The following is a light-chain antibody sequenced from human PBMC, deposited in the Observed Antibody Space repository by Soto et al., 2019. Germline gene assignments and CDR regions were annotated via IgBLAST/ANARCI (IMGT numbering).Light chain of an antibody. V-gene: IGLV2-23*01. J-gene: IGLJ1*01. CDR2: EGS. Sequence: QSALTQPASVSGSPGQSITISCTGTSSDVGSYNLLSWYQQHPGKAPKLMIYEGSKRPSGVSNRFSGSKSGNTACLTISGLQAEDEADYYCCSYAGSSTYVFGTGTKLTVL. CDR1: SSDVGSYNL. CDR3: CSYAGSSTYV.